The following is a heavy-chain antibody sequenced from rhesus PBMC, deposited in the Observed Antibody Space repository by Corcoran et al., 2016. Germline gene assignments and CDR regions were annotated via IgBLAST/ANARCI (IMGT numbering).Heavy chain of an antibody. V-gene: IGHV4-76*01. J-gene: IGHJ4*01. CDR3: ARGAAAAGRPFDY. Sequence: QVQLQESGPGVVKPSETLSLTCAVSGYSISSGYDWGWIRQPPGTGREWIGYIYGSSGITNYNPSLKNRVTTAKDTSKNQFSLKRTSVTAADTAVYYCARGAAAAGRPFDYWGQGVLVTVSS. CDR2: IYGSSGIT. D-gene: IGHD6-25*01. CDR1: GYSISSGYD.